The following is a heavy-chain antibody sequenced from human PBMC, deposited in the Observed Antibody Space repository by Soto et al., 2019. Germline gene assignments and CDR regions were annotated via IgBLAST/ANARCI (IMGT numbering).Heavy chain of an antibody. CDR1: GFTFSSYG. Sequence: LRLSCVASGFTFSSYGMHWVRQAPGKGLEWVGRIKSKTSGGTTDYAAPVKGRFTISRDDSRNTLYLQMNSLKTEDTAVYYCTADSPDQGILAYWGQGTLVTVSS. J-gene: IGHJ4*02. CDR3: TADSPDQGILAY. V-gene: IGHV3-15*07. CDR2: IKSKTSGGTT.